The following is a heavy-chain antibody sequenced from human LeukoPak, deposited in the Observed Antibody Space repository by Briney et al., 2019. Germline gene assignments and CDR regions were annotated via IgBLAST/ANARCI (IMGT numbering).Heavy chain of an antibody. CDR1: GFTFSSYW. Sequence: GGSLRLSCAASGFTFSSYWMSWVRQAPGKGLEWVANIKQDGSEKYYVDSVKGRFTISRDNAKNSLCLQMNSLRAEDTAVYYCARARTYYGGDYGPPSHYFDYWGQGTLVTVSS. J-gene: IGHJ4*02. CDR2: IKQDGSEK. D-gene: IGHD4-23*01. CDR3: ARARTYYGGDYGPPSHYFDY. V-gene: IGHV3-7*01.